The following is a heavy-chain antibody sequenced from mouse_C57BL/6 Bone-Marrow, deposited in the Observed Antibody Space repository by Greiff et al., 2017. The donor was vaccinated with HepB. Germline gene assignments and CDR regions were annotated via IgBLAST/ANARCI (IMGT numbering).Heavy chain of an antibody. CDR3: ARDDGRGAFDY. CDR1: GYSITSGYY. D-gene: IGHD2-3*01. J-gene: IGHJ2*01. CDR2: ISYDGSN. Sequence: EVQLQESGPGLVKPSQSLSLTCSVTGYSITSGYYWNWIRQFPGNKLEWMGYISYDGSNNYNPSLKNRISITRDTSKNQFFLKLNSVTTEDTATYYCARDDGRGAFDYWGQGTTLTVSS. V-gene: IGHV3-6*01.